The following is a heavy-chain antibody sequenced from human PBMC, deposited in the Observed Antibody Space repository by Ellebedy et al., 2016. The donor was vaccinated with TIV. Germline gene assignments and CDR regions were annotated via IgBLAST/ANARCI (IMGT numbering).Heavy chain of an antibody. J-gene: IGHJ5*02. CDR2: INGGATNR. D-gene: IGHD3-10*01. V-gene: IGHV3-74*01. Sequence: GESLKISCAASGFAFSSYWMHWVRQVPGKRLVWVSRINGGATNRDYADSVKGRFTISRDNAKNTLYLQLNSLRADDTAVYYCGRNVIGSGRYGVWFDPWGQGTLVTVSS. CDR3: GRNVIGSGRYGVWFDP. CDR1: GFAFSSYW.